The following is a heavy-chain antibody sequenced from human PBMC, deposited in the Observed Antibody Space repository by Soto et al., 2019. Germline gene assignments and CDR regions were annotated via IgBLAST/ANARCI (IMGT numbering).Heavy chain of an antibody. D-gene: IGHD4-4*01. J-gene: IGHJ1*01. CDR3: ATQTQVIRNGEYFQH. CDR2: LSQTGP. Sequence: PGGSLRLSCAASGFTFSSHAMSWVRQSLVKGLELVSSLSQTGPYYADSVKGRFSISRDTSTSTLYLQLNNLRADDTAVYYCATQTQVIRNGEYFQHWGQGALVTVSS. CDR1: GFTFSSHA. V-gene: IGHV3-23*05.